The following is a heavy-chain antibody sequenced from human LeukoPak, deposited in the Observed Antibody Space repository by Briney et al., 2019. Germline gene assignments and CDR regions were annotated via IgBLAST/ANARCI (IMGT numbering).Heavy chain of an antibody. V-gene: IGHV3-23*01. D-gene: IGHD5-24*01. CDR1: GFTFGSSA. J-gene: IGHJ4*02. Sequence: GSLRLSCAASGFTFGSSAMSWVRQAPGKGLEWVSAISASGYATYYADSVKGRFTISRDNAKNSLYLQMNSLRAEDTAVYYCARWATSFDLWGQGTLVTVSS. CDR3: ARWATSFDL. CDR2: ISASGYAT.